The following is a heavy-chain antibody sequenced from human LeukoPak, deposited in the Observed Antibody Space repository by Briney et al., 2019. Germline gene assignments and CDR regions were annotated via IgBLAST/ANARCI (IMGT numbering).Heavy chain of an antibody. V-gene: IGHV1-18*01. J-gene: IGHJ3*02. D-gene: IGHD6-19*01. Sequence: ASVKVSCKASGYTFTNYYISWVRQAPGQGLEWMGWISAYNGNTNYAQNLQGRVTLTTDTSTSTAYMELRSLRSDDTAVYYCARGLQENLAWLTAFSAFDIWGQGTMVTVSS. CDR1: GYTFTNYY. CDR3: ARGLQENLAWLTAFSAFDI. CDR2: ISAYNGNT.